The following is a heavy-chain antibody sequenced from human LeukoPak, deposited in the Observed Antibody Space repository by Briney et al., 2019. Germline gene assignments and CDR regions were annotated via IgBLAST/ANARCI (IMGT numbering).Heavy chain of an antibody. Sequence: SETLSLTCTVSGASISSSSYCWGWIRQPPGKGLAWIGSIYYSGSTYYNPSPKSRVTISVDTPKNQFSLKLSSVTAADTAVYYCATIDGYNTPGNDYWGQGTLVTVSS. CDR2: IYYSGST. CDR1: GASISSSSYC. V-gene: IGHV4-39*01. D-gene: IGHD5-24*01. CDR3: ATIDGYNTPGNDY. J-gene: IGHJ4*02.